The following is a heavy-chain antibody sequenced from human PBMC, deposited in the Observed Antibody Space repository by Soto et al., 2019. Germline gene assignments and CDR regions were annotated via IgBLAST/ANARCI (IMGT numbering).Heavy chain of an antibody. CDR2: IKDDGSDK. CDR1: GFTFRSYW. V-gene: IGHV3-7*01. J-gene: IGHJ4*02. CDR3: ARSSPLGPPGY. Sequence: EVQLVESGGGLVQPGGSLRLSCAASGFTFRSYWMSWVRQAPGKGLEWEANIKDDGSDKYYVDSVKGRFTISRDNAKNSLYLQMNSLRVEDTAVYYCARSSPLGPPGYWGQGTLVTVSA.